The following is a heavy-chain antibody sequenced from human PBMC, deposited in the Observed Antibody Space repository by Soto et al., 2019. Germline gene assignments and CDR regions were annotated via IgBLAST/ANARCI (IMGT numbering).Heavy chain of an antibody. J-gene: IGHJ4*02. CDR3: VGEVGFQLIY. CDR2: ITSTSVTM. V-gene: IGHV3-48*01. Sequence: GGSLRLSCAASGFTFSTHSMNWVRQAPGKGLEWISYITSTSVTMYADSVKGRFTISRDNTKNSLYLQMNSLRVEDTAVYFCVGEVGFQLIYWGQGTLVTVSS. D-gene: IGHD1-1*01. CDR1: GFTFSTHS.